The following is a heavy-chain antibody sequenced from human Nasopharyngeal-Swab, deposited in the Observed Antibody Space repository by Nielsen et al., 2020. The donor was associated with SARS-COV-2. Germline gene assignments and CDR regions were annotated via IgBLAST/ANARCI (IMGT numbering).Heavy chain of an antibody. V-gene: IGHV3-23*01. J-gene: IGHJ6*02. Sequence: WIRQPPGKGLEWVSSITADGSATYYADSVKGRYTISRDNSKSPLNRQMSRLRAEDTALYYCTKDWEGANYYYYGMDVWGQGTTVTVSS. CDR2: ITADGSAT. CDR3: TKDWEGANYYYYGMDV. D-gene: IGHD1-26*01.